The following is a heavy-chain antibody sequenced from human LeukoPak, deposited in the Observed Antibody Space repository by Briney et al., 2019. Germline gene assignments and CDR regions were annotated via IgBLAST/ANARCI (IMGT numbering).Heavy chain of an antibody. Sequence: GGSLRLSCAASGFTFSSYAMSWVRQAPGKGLEWVSAISGSGGSTYYADSVKGRFTISRDNSKNTLYLQMNSLRAEDTAVYYCAKEGPSCYGDQIYYFDYWGQGTLVTVSS. V-gene: IGHV3-23*01. CDR1: GFTFSSYA. CDR3: AKEGPSCYGDQIYYFDY. CDR2: ISGSGGST. J-gene: IGHJ4*02. D-gene: IGHD3-16*01.